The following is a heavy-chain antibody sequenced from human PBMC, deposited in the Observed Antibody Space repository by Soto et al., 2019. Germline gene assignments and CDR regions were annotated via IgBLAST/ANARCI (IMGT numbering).Heavy chain of an antibody. CDR3: ARGRRNDWQVAFDI. D-gene: IGHD3-9*01. CDR2: INHSVNN. V-gene: IGHV4-34*01. CDR1: GGSFSTYH. J-gene: IGHJ3*02. Sequence: SETLSLTCVVSGGSFSTYHYNWIRQSPGKGLEWIGEINHSVNNNYSPSLKSRVTMSLDTSKNQFSLKLTSVTAADTAVYYCARGRRNDWQVAFDIWGQGTMVTV.